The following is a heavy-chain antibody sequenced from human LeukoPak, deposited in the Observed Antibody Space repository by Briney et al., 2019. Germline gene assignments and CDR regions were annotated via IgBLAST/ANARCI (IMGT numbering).Heavy chain of an antibody. D-gene: IGHD6-13*01. J-gene: IGHJ4*02. CDR1: GFMLSGTW. V-gene: IGHV3-74*01. Sequence: GGSLRLSCAASGFMLSGTWMHWVRQAPGKGLVWVSRINSDATSTSYADSVRGRFTISRDDAKNTMYLQMNSLRAEDTAMYYCVRGSPGYSSSWHAYWGQGTLVTVSS. CDR3: VRGSPGYSSSWHAY. CDR2: INSDATST.